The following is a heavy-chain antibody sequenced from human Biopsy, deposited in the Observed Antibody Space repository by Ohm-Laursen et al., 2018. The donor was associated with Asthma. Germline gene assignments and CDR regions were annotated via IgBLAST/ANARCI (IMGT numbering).Heavy chain of an antibody. D-gene: IGHD6-19*01. J-gene: IGHJ4*02. CDR2: LIPVLGTP. CDR1: VDSLSNYA. V-gene: IGHV1-69*13. Sequence: SVCVSSEASVDSLSNYAISWVRQAPGQGLEWMGGLIPVLGTPDHAQIFEGRVTITADESTSTAYMELSTLSSEDTAVYYCVRGDSSGWSHYYFDYWGQGTLVTVSS. CDR3: VRGDSSGWSHYYFDY.